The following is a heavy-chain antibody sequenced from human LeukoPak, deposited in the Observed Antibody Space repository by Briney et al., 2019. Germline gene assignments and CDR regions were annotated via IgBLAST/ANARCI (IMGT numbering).Heavy chain of an antibody. CDR1: GGSISSSSYY. D-gene: IGHD6-19*01. CDR3: ARDLRSGWYPGGYFDY. J-gene: IGHJ4*02. Sequence: PSETLSLTCTVSGGSISSSSYYWGWIRQPPGKGLEWIGSIYYSGSTYYNPSLKSRVTISVDTSENQFSLKLSSVTAADTAVYYCARDLRSGWYPGGYFDYWGQGTLVTVSS. V-gene: IGHV4-39*07. CDR2: IYYSGST.